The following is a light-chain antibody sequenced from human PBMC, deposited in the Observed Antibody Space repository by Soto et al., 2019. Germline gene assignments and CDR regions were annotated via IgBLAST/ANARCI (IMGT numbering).Light chain of an antibody. J-gene: IGKJ2*01. CDR3: LLYFSPDRYT. CDR1: QFVSSR. CDR2: GAS. Sequence: DIVVTQSPATLSASPGERVTLSCRASQFVSSRLAWYQQRPGQAPRLLIYGASTRATGIPDRFSGSGSDTDFSLTIRRLDPEDFAMYYCLLYFSPDRYTFGPGTKVQIK. V-gene: IGKV3-20*01.